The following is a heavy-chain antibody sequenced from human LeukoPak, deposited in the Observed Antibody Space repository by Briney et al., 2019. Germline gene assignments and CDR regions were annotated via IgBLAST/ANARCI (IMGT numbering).Heavy chain of an antibody. CDR1: GFTFSSYE. V-gene: IGHV3-21*01. Sequence: GGSLRLSCAASGFTFSSYEMNWVRQAPGKGLEWVSSISITNSYIYYADSVTGRFTISRDNSKNTLYLQMNSLRAEDTAAYYCARGFSGSYELDYWGQGTLVTVSS. D-gene: IGHD1-26*01. CDR2: ISITNSYI. J-gene: IGHJ4*02. CDR3: ARGFSGSYELDY.